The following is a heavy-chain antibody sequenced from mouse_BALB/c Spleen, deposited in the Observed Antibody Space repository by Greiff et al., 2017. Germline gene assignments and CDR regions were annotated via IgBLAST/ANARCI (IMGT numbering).Heavy chain of an antibody. CDR3: ARAGGQGINDVAMDY. D-gene: IGHD2-12*01. Sequence: EVKLMESGGGLVKPGGSLKLSCAASGFTFSSYAMSWVRQTPEKRLEWVATISSGGSYTYYPDSVKGRFTISRDNAKNTLYLQMSSLRSEDTAMYYCARAGGQGINDVAMDYWGQGTSVTVSS. J-gene: IGHJ4*01. CDR1: GFTFSSYA. V-gene: IGHV5-9-3*01. CDR2: ISSGGSYT.